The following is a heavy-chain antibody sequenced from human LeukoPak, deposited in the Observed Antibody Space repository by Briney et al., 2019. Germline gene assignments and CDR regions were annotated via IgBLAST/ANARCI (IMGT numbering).Heavy chain of an antibody. CDR1: GGTLSSYA. J-gene: IGHJ4*02. CDR2: IIPILGIA. Sequence: ASVKVSCKASGGTLSSYAISWVRQAPGQGLEWMGRIIPILGIANYAQKFQGRVTITADKSTSTAYMELSSLRSEDTAVYYCARDTLASPYDFWSGYYPHWGQGTLVTVSS. V-gene: IGHV1-69*04. CDR3: ARDTLASPYDFWSGYYPH. D-gene: IGHD3-3*01.